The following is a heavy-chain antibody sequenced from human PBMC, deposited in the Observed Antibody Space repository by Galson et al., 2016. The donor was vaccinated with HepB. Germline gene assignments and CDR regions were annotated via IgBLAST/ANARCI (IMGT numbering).Heavy chain of an antibody. Sequence: SLRLSCAASALSVSDDYMNWVRQPPGKGLEWVSLIYSGAATYYADSVKGRFIISTDSSKNTLYLQMNSLRDEDTAVYYCARGSDLGSFWGQGTLVTVSS. CDR1: ALSVSDDY. CDR2: IYSGAAT. D-gene: IGHD1-26*01. V-gene: IGHV3-66*01. J-gene: IGHJ4*02. CDR3: ARGSDLGSF.